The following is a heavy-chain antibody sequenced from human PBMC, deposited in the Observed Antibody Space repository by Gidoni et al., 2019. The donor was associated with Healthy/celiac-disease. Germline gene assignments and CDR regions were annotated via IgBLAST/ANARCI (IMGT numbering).Heavy chain of an antibody. CDR3: AKDREYSSSWVDY. V-gene: IGHV3-23*01. Sequence: EVQLLESGGGLVQPGGSLRLPCAASGFTFSSYAMSWVRQAPGKGLEWVSAISGSGGSTCYADSVKGRFTISRDNSKNTLYLQMNSLRAEDTAVYYCAKDREYSSSWVDYWGQGTLVTVSS. CDR2: ISGSGGST. J-gene: IGHJ4*02. D-gene: IGHD6-13*01. CDR1: GFTFSSYA.